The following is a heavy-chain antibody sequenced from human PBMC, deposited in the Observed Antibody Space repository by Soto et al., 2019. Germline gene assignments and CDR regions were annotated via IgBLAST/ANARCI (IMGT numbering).Heavy chain of an antibody. CDR1: GYTFTGYY. Sequence: ASVKVSCKASGYTFTGYYMHWVRQAPGQGLEWMGWINPNSGDTNFAQKFQGRVTMTRDTSISTAYMELSRLRSDDTAVYYCARETSGSYLVDYWGQGTLVTSPQ. D-gene: IGHD3-10*01. J-gene: IGHJ4*02. V-gene: IGHV1-2*02. CDR3: ARETSGSYLVDY. CDR2: INPNSGDT.